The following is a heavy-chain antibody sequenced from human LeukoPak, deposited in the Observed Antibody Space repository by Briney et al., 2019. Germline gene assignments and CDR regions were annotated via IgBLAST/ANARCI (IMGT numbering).Heavy chain of an antibody. CDR3: ARGYSSSWYTY. V-gene: IGHV1-69*04. CDR1: GGTFSSYA. CDR2: IIPILGIA. D-gene: IGHD6-13*01. J-gene: IGHJ4*02. Sequence: SVKVSCKASGGTFSSYAIRWVRQAPGQGLEWMGRIIPILGIANYAQKFQGRVTITADKSTSTAYMELSSLRSEDTAVYYCARGYSSSWYTYWGQGTLVTVSS.